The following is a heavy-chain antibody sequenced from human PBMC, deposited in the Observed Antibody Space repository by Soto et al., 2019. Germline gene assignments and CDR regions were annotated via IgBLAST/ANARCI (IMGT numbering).Heavy chain of an antibody. V-gene: IGHV1-18*01. D-gene: IGHD3-22*01. CDR1: GDTFTSCG. J-gene: IGHJ2*01. Sequence: ASVKVSCKASGDTFTSCGSSWVRQAPRQGLEWMGWISAYNGNTNYAQKLQGRVTMTTDTSTSTAYMELRSLRSDDTAVYYCARHYYDYWYFDLWGRGTLVTVSS. CDR3: ARHYYDYWYFDL. CDR2: ISAYNGNT.